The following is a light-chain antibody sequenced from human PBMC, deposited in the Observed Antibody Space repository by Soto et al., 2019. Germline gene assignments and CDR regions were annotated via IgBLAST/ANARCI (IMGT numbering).Light chain of an antibody. CDR2: GVS. Sequence: EIVLTQSPGTLSLSPGERATLSCRASQTVTSTYLAWYQQKPGQAPRLLIYGVSSRATGIPARFSGSGSETDFTLTISRLEPEDSAVYFCQHYANFLRTFGQGTKVEIK. J-gene: IGKJ1*01. CDR1: QTVTSTY. V-gene: IGKV3-20*01. CDR3: QHYANFLRT.